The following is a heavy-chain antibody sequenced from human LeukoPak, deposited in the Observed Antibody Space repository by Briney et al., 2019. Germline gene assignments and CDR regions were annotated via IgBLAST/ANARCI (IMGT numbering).Heavy chain of an antibody. CDR1: GIIFGDYW. CDR3: VNDLARRGGY. CDR2: IKHDSSEK. Sequence: GGSLRLSCAVSGIIFGDYWMSWVRQALGKGLEWVANIKHDSSEKYYVDSVKGRFTISRDNAKNSLYLQMNSLRAEDTAVYYCVNDLARRGGYWGQGTLVTVSA. J-gene: IGHJ4*02. D-gene: IGHD3-16*01. V-gene: IGHV3-7*01.